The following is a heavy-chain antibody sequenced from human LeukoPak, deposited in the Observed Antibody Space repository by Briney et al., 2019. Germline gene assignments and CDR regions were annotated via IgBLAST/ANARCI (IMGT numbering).Heavy chain of an antibody. Sequence: SETLSLTCTVSGGSISSSSSYWGWIRQPPGKGLEWIGSIYYSGSTYYNPSLKSRVTISVDTSENQFSLKLSPVTAADTAVYYCARLRSYYDILTGYTYYFDYWGQGTLVTVSS. J-gene: IGHJ4*02. CDR1: GGSISSSSSY. D-gene: IGHD3-9*01. CDR3: ARLRSYYDILTGYTYYFDY. CDR2: IYYSGST. V-gene: IGHV4-39*01.